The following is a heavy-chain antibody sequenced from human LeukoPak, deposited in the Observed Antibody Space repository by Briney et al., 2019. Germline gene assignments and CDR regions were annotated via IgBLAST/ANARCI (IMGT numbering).Heavy chain of an antibody. D-gene: IGHD3-22*01. CDR3: AKETDSYCYDSSGYQGY. J-gene: IGHJ4*02. Sequence: GGSLRLSCVPSGFTLSIYAMSWVRPAPGKGLEWVSAISGSCGSTYYADSVNDRFTISRDNSKNTLCLQMNSLRAEDTAVYYCAKETDSYCYDSSGYQGYWGQGTLVTVSS. CDR1: GFTLSIYA. V-gene: IGHV3-23*01. CDR2: ISGSCGST.